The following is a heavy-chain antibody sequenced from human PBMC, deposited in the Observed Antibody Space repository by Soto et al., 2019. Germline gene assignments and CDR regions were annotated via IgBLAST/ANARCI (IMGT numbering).Heavy chain of an antibody. D-gene: IGHD2-2*01. Sequence: QVQLQESGPGLVKPSGTLSLTCAVSSGSISSSNWWSWVRQPPGKGLEWIGEIYHSGSTNYTPSLKGRVTISVDKSKNQFSLKLSSVTAADTAVYYCARLGGYGCSSTSCYPEYYYYYYMDVWGKGTTVTVSS. CDR1: SGSISSSNW. CDR2: IYHSGST. CDR3: ARLGGYGCSSTSCYPEYYYYYYMDV. V-gene: IGHV4-4*02. J-gene: IGHJ6*03.